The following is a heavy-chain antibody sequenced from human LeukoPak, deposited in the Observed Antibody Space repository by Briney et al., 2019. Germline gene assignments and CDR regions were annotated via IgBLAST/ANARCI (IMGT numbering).Heavy chain of an antibody. V-gene: IGHV1-58*01. CDR3: ARLHDYGDYRPFDY. CDR2: IVVGSGNT. J-gene: IGHJ4*02. CDR1: GFTFTSSA. Sequence: SVKVSCKASGFTFTSSAVQWVRQARGQRLEWIGWIVVGSGNTNYAQKSQERVTITRDMSTSTAYMELSSLRSEHTAVYYCARLHDYGDYRPFDYWGQGTLVTVSS. D-gene: IGHD4-17*01.